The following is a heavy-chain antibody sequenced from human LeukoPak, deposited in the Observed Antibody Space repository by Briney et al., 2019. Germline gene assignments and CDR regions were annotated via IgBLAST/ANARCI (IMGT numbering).Heavy chain of an antibody. CDR2: ISGGGDTT. CDR1: GFTFSSYA. V-gene: IGHV3-23*01. CDR3: AKDPIAVAGTKGGDAFDI. D-gene: IGHD6-19*01. J-gene: IGHJ3*02. Sequence: PGGSLRLSCAASGFTFSSYAMNWVRQAPGKGLEWVSFISGGGDTTHYADSVKGRFTISRDSSKNTLYPQMNSLRAEDTAVYYCAKDPIAVAGTKGGDAFDIWGQGTMVTVSS.